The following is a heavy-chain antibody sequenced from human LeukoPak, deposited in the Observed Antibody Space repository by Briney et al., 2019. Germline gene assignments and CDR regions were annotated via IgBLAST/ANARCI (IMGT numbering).Heavy chain of an antibody. D-gene: IGHD2-2*01. Sequence: SETLSLTCAVYGGSFSGYYWSWIRQPPGKGLEWIGEINHSGSTNYNPSLKSRVTISVDTSKNQFSLKLSSVTAADTAVYYRARDRHVVPAAPSWFDPWGQGTLVTVSS. CDR1: GGSFSGYY. CDR2: INHSGST. V-gene: IGHV4-34*01. CDR3: ARDRHVVPAAPSWFDP. J-gene: IGHJ5*02.